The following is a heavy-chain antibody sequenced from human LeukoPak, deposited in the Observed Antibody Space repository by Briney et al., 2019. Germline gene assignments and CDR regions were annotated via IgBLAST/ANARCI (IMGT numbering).Heavy chain of an antibody. Sequence: SETLSLTCAVYVASFSGYYWSCIRQPPGKGLEWIGEINHSGSTNYNPSLKSRVTISVDTSKNQFSLKLSSVTAADTAVYYCASSGYYSYFDYWGQGTLVIVSS. CDR2: INHSGST. CDR3: ASSGYYSYFDY. D-gene: IGHD3-22*01. CDR1: VASFSGYY. V-gene: IGHV4-34*01. J-gene: IGHJ4*02.